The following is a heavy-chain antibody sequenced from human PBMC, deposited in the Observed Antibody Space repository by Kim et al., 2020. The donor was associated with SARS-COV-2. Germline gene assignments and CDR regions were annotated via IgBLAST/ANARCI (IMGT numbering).Heavy chain of an antibody. D-gene: IGHD6-13*01. CDR2: INPNSGDT. J-gene: IGHJ6*02. CDR3: ARLAAAAIYYYYGMDV. V-gene: IGHV1-2*02. Sequence: ASVKVSCKASGYTFTGYYMHWVRQAPGQGLEWMGWINPNSGDTNYAQKFQGRVTMTRDTSISTAYMELSRLRSDDTAVYYCARLAAAAIYYYYGMDVWGQGTTVTVSS. CDR1: GYTFTGYY.